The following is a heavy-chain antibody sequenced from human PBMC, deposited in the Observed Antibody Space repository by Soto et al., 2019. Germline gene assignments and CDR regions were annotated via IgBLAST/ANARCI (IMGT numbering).Heavy chain of an antibody. CDR1: GFTFSSYA. CDR3: ARGYSSGLRTDAFDI. V-gene: IGHV3-30-3*01. J-gene: IGHJ3*02. D-gene: IGHD6-19*01. CDR2: ISYDGSNK. Sequence: GGSLRLSCAASGFTFSSYAMHWVRQAPGKGLEWVAVISYDGSNKYYADSVKGRFTISRDNAKNSLYLQMNSLRAEDTPVYYCARGYSSGLRTDAFDIWGQGTMVTVSS.